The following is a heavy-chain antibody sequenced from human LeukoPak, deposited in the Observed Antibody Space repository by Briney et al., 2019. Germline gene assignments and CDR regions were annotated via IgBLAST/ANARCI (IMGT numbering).Heavy chain of an antibody. D-gene: IGHD3-3*01. CDR1: GGTFSIYA. CDR2: IIPIFGTA. Sequence: SVKVSCKASGGTFSIYAISWVRQAPGQGLEWMGGIIPIFGTANYAQKFQGRVTITADESTSTAYMELSSLRSEDTAVYYCARVTPEWLSPNYYGMDVWGQGTTVTVSS. J-gene: IGHJ6*02. CDR3: ARVTPEWLSPNYYGMDV. V-gene: IGHV1-69*13.